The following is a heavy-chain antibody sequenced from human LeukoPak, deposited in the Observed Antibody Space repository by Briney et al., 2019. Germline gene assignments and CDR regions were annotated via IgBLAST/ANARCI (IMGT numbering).Heavy chain of an antibody. Sequence: SETLSLTCTVSGGSISSSSYYWGWLRQPPGKGLEWIGSIYYSGSTYYNPSLKSRVTISVDTSKNQFSLKLSSVTAADTAVYYCARGRMGGATDWGQGTLVTVSS. V-gene: IGHV4-39*07. CDR3: ARGRMGGATD. D-gene: IGHD1-26*01. CDR2: IYYSGST. J-gene: IGHJ4*02. CDR1: GGSISSSSYY.